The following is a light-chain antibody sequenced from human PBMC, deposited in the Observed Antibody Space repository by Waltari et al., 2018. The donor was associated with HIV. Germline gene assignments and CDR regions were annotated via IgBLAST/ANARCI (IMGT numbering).Light chain of an antibody. V-gene: IGLV4-69*01. Sequence: QLVLTQSPSASASLRASVKLTCTLSSGHTTYAIAWHQQQPEKGPRFLMKVNSDGSHTRGDGIPDRFSGSSSWAQRYLPISSLQSADEADYYCPTWGTGIVVFGGGTKLTVL. J-gene: IGLJ2*01. CDR3: PTWGTGIVV. CDR1: SGHTTYA. CDR2: VNSDGSH.